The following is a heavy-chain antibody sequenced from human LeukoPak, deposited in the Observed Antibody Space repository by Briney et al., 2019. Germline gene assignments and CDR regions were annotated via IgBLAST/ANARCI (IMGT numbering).Heavy chain of an antibody. CDR1: GGPISSYY. D-gene: IGHD2-21*02. CDR3: ARLQVHCGGDCYTRWFDP. J-gene: IGHJ5*02. CDR2: IYYSGST. Sequence: SETLSLTCTVSGGPISSYYWSWIRQPPGKGLEWIGYIYYSGSTKYNPSLKSRVTISLDRSKNQFSLKLRSVTAADTAVYYCARLQVHCGGDCYTRWFDPWGQGTLVTVSS. V-gene: IGHV4-59*08.